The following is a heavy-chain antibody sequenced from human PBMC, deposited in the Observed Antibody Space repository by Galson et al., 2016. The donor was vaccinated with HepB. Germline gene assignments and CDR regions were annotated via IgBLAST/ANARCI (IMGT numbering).Heavy chain of an antibody. V-gene: IGHV3-23*01. CDR3: GKHGGFDY. CDR2: ITGSGGTT. J-gene: IGHJ4*02. Sequence: SLRLSCAASGFSFSTSGMSWVRQTPGRGLEWVSGITGSGGTTHYADSVKGRFTISRDNYNNTLYLYMNSLRAGDTAVYYCGKHGGFDYWGQGALVTVSS. D-gene: IGHD3-16*01. CDR1: GFSFSTSG.